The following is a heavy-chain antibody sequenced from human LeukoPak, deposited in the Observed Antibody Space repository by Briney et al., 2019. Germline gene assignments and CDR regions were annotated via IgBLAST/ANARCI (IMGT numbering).Heavy chain of an antibody. CDR3: ARDSGYSGYDRFDY. Sequence: GGSLRLSCAASGFTFNSYAMSWVRQAPGKGLEWVSGITNSGGHTYYADSVKGRFTLSRDNAKHTLYLQMNSLRVEDTAVYYCARDSGYSGYDRFDYWGQGTLVTVSS. CDR2: ITNSGGHT. V-gene: IGHV3-23*01. D-gene: IGHD5-12*01. CDR1: GFTFNSYA. J-gene: IGHJ4*02.